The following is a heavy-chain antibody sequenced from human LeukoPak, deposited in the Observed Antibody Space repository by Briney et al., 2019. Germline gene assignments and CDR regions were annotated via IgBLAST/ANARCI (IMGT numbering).Heavy chain of an antibody. V-gene: IGHV3-33*01. CDR3: ARDFGPTGVVYYGMDV. CDR2: ILDDGSNK. J-gene: IGHJ6*02. Sequence: GGSLRLSSAASGFTFSIYGMHWVRQAPGKGLDRGAVILDDGSNKYYADSVKGRFTISRDNSKNTLYLQMNSLRAEDTAVYYCARDFGPTGVVYYGMDVWGPGTTVTAS. D-gene: IGHD7-27*01. CDR1: GFTFSIYG.